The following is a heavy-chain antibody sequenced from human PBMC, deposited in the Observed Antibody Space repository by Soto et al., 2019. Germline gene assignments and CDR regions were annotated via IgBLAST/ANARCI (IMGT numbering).Heavy chain of an antibody. Sequence: GGSLRLSCAASGFIFSTHWMNWVRQAPGKGLEWVANIKQDGSEEFYVESVRGRFTISRDNAKNSLYLQMNSLRVEDTAVYYCVRKRSGQYNDYWGQGT. D-gene: IGHD1-1*01. CDR3: VRKRSGQYNDY. CDR2: IKQDGSEE. J-gene: IGHJ4*02. V-gene: IGHV3-7*01. CDR1: GFIFSTHW.